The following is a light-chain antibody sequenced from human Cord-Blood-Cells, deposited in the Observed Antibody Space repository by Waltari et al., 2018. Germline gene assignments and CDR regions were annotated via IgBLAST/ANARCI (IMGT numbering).Light chain of an antibody. V-gene: IGLV2-23*01. Sequence: QSALTQPASVSGSPGQSITIPCTGTSSDVGSYYLVSWYQQHPGKAPKRLIYEGSKRPSEVSKRFSGSKSGNPASVTISGLQAEDEADYYCGSYGGSSINWVFGGGTKLTVL. CDR3: GSYGGSSINWV. CDR1: SSDVGSYYL. J-gene: IGLJ3*02. CDR2: EGS.